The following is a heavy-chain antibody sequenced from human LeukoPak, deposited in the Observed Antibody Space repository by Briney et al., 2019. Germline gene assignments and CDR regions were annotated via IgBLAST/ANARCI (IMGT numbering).Heavy chain of an antibody. CDR2: ISSSSSYT. D-gene: IGHD3-3*01. Sequence: GGSLRLSCAASGFTFSSYSMNWVRQAPGKGLEWVSSISSSSSYTYYADSVKGRFTISRDNAKNPLYLQMNSLRAEDTAVYYCARRGITIFGVAEDIWGQGTMVTVSS. V-gene: IGHV3-21*01. J-gene: IGHJ3*02. CDR1: GFTFSSYS. CDR3: ARRGITIFGVAEDI.